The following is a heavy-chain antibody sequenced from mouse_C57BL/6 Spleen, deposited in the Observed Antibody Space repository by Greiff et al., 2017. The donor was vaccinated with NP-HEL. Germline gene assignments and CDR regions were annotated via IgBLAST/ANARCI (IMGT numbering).Heavy chain of an antibody. CDR1: GFTFSSYG. Sequence: EVQGVESGGDLVKPGGSLKLSCAASGFTFSSYGMSWVRQTPDKRLEWVATISSGGSYTYYPDSVKGRFTISRDNAKNTLYLQMSSLKSEDTAMYYCARGDYSNLYAMDYWGQGTSVTVSS. CDR2: ISSGGSYT. J-gene: IGHJ4*01. V-gene: IGHV5-6*01. CDR3: ARGDYSNLYAMDY. D-gene: IGHD2-5*01.